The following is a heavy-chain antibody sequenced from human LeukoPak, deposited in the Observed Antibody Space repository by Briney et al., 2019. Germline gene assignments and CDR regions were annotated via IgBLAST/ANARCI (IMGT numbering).Heavy chain of an antibody. CDR3: AKALIAAAGTSY. CDR1: GFTFSSYG. J-gene: IGHJ4*02. V-gene: IGHV3-30*02. D-gene: IGHD6-13*01. Sequence: GGSLRLSCAASGFTFSSYGMHWVRQAPGKGLEWVAFIRYDGSNKYYADSVKGRFTISRDNSKNTLYLQMNSLRAEDTAVYYCAKALIAAAGTSYWGQGTLVTVPS. CDR2: IRYDGSNK.